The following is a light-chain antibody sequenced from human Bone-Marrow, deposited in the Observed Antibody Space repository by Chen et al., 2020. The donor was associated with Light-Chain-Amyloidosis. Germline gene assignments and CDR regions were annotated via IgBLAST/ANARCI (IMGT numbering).Light chain of an antibody. V-gene: IGLV2-23*02. Sequence: QSALTQPASVSGSPGQSITISCTGPSSDVGNYNLVSWYQHHPGKAPTLMISEVNNRPSGVSNRFSGSESGNTASLTISGLQAEDEADYYCSSYAGSTIFFVFGTGTKVTVL. CDR1: SSDVGNYNL. CDR2: EVN. J-gene: IGLJ1*01. CDR3: SSYAGSTIFFV.